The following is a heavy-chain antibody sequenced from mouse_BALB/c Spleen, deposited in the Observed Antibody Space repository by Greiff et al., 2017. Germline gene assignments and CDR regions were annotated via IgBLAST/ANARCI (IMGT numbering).Heavy chain of an antibody. D-gene: IGHD2-3*01. CDR3: AGYYDYYAMDY. CDR1: GYSITSDYA. Sequence: VQLQQSGPGLVKPSQSLSLTCTVTGYSITSDYAWNWIRQFPGNKLEWMGYISYSGSTSYNPSLKSRISITRDTSKNQFFLQLNSVTTEDTATYYCAGYYDYYAMDYWGQGTSVTVSS. J-gene: IGHJ4*01. V-gene: IGHV3-2*02. CDR2: ISYSGST.